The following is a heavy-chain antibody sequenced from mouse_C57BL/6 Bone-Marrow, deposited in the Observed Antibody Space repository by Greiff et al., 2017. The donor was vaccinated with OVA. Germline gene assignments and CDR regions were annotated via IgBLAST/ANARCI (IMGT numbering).Heavy chain of an antibody. Sequence: VQLQQSGAELVRPGASVTLSCKASGYTFTDYEMHWVKQTPVHGLEWIGAIDPETGGTAYNQKFKGKAILTADKSSSTAYMELRSLTSEDSAVYYCTRVDWDNDGVYYAMDYWGQGTSVTVSS. CDR1: GYTFTDYE. CDR2: IDPETGGT. V-gene: IGHV1-15*01. CDR3: TRVDWDNDGVYYAMDY. D-gene: IGHD2-4*01. J-gene: IGHJ4*01.